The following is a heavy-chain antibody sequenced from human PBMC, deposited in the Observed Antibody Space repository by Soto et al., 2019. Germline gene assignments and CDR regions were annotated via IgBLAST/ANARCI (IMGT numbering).Heavy chain of an antibody. V-gene: IGHV3-11*01. D-gene: IGHD1-7*01. Sequence: LRLSXAASGFTFSDYYMSWIRQAPGKGLEWVSYISSSGSTIYYADSVKGRFTISRDNAKNSLYLQMNSLRAEDTAVYYCARFVRNWNYVFPVRDMDVWGKGTTVTVSS. CDR2: ISSSGSTI. CDR3: ARFVRNWNYVFPVRDMDV. CDR1: GFTFSDYY. J-gene: IGHJ6*04.